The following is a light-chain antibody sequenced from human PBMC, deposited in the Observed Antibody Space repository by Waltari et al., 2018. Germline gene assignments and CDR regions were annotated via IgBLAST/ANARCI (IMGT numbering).Light chain of an antibody. CDR2: DAS. J-gene: IGKJ1*01. CDR3: QKYGTLPAT. Sequence: EIVLTQSPGTLSLSPGERATLSCRASQSVSRTLAWYQQKPGQAPRLLIDDASSRATGIPDRFSGSGGGTDFSLTISRLEPEDFAVYYCQKYGTLPATFGKGTKVEIK. V-gene: IGKV3-20*01. CDR1: QSVSRT.